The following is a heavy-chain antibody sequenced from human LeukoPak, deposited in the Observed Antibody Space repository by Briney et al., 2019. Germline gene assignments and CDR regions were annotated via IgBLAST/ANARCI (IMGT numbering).Heavy chain of an antibody. D-gene: IGHD4-23*01. CDR2: IYTSGST. J-gene: IGHJ1*01. V-gene: IGHV4-4*07. CDR3: ARYYGGGYAEYFQH. Sequence: SETLSLTCTVSRGSISSYYWSWIRQPAGKGLEWIGRIYTSGSTNYNPSLKSRVTISVDKSKNQFSLKLSSVTAADTAVYYCARYYGGGYAEYFQHWGQGTLVTVSS. CDR1: RGSISSYY.